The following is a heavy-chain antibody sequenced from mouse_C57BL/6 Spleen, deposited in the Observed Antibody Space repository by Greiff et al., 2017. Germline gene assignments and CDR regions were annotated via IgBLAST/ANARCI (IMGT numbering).Heavy chain of an antibody. D-gene: IGHD2-10*01. CDR1: GFTFSDYG. V-gene: IGHV5-15*01. J-gene: IGHJ4*01. CDR2: ISNLAYSI. Sequence: EVKLMESGGGLVQPGGSLKLSCAASGFTFSDYGMAWVRQAPRKGPEWVAFISNLAYSIYYADTVTGRFTISRENAKNTLYLEMSSLRSEDTAMYYCARRAYYMDYWGQGTSVTVSS. CDR3: ARRAYYMDY.